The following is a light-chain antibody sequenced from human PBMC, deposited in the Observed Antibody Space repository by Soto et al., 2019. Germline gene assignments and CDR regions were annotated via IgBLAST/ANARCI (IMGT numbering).Light chain of an antibody. CDR3: QEYGSSRT. J-gene: IGKJ1*01. CDR2: GTS. V-gene: IGKV3-20*01. Sequence: EIVLTQSPGTLSLSPGERATLSCRASQSVGSSYLAWYQQKPGQAPRLLIYGTSSRATGIPDRFSGSGSGTDFTLTISRLEPEDFAVYYCQEYGSSRTIGQGTKVEIK. CDR1: QSVGSSY.